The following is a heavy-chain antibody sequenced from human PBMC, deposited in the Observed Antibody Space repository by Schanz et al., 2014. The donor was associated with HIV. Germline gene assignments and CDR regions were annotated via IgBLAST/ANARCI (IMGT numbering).Heavy chain of an antibody. V-gene: IGHV1-2*02. J-gene: IGHJ4*01. Sequence: QVQLVQSGAEVEKPGASAKVSCKASGYSFTGYYIHWVRQAPGQGPEWMGYIKPNSGDTFYAQKFRGRVTMTRDTSMSTASVELSRLTSDDTAVYFCTINQYQLLPFDYWGHGTLVSVSS. CDR2: IKPNSGDT. D-gene: IGHD6-6*01. CDR1: GYSFTGYY. CDR3: TINQYQLLPFDY.